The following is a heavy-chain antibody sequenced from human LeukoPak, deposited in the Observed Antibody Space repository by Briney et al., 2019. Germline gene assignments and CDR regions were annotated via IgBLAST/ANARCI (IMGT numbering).Heavy chain of an antibody. CDR1: GFTFSSYS. CDR2: ISSTSSTI. V-gene: IGHV3-48*04. D-gene: IGHD3-9*01. Sequence: PGGSLRLSCAASGFTFSSYSMNWVRQAPGKGLEWVSYISSTSSTIYYADSVKGRFTISRDNAKNSLYLQMNSLRAEDTAVYYCASLVFYDILTGPDYWGQGTLVTVSS. J-gene: IGHJ4*02. CDR3: ASLVFYDILTGPDY.